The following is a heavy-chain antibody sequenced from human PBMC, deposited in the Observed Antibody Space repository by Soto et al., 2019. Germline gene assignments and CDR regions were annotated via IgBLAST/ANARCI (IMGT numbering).Heavy chain of an antibody. CDR2: ISSRSSTI. CDR1: GFTFSSFT. V-gene: IGHV3-48*02. Sequence: GGSLRLSCAASGFTFSSFTMNWVRQAPGKGLEWVSSISSRSSTIYYADSVKGRFTISRDNAKNSLSLHMNSLRDEDTAVYYCARDLVLRTTEALYYYDSSGYGYWGQGTLVTVSS. D-gene: IGHD3-22*01. CDR3: ARDLVLRTTEALYYYDSSGYGY. J-gene: IGHJ4*02.